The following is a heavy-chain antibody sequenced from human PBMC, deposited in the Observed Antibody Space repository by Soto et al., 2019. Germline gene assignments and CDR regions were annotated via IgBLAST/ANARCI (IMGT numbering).Heavy chain of an antibody. CDR3: ARDPGIAVAGTLIYYFDY. CDR1: GCTFSSYA. V-gene: IGHV3-30-3*01. D-gene: IGHD6-19*01. J-gene: IGHJ4*02. Sequence: GVPLRLPWAASGCTFSSYAIHWVRQATGKGLEWVAVISYDGSNKYYADSVKGRFTISRDNSKNTLYLQMNSLRAEDTAVYNCARDPGIAVAGTLIYYFDYMGQGTLVTVPQ. CDR2: ISYDGSNK.